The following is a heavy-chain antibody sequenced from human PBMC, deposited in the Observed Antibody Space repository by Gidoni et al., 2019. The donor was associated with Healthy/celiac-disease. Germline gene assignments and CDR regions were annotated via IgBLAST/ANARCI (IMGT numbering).Heavy chain of an antibody. Sequence: EVQLVESGGGLVKPGRSLRLSCTASGFTFGAYAMSWFRQAPGKGLEWVGFIRSKAYGGTTEYAASVKGRFTISRDDSKSIAYLQMNSLKTEDTAVYYCTRSWGYNWNYVNWFDPWGQGTLVTVSS. CDR2: IRSKAYGGTT. J-gene: IGHJ5*02. D-gene: IGHD1-7*01. CDR3: TRSWGYNWNYVNWFDP. V-gene: IGHV3-49*05. CDR1: GFTFGAYA.